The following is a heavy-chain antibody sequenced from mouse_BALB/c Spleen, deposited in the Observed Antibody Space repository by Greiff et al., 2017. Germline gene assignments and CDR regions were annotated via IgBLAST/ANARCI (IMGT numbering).Heavy chain of an antibody. D-gene: IGHD4-1*01. CDR1: GFTFSSYA. Sequence: EVMLVESGGGLVKPGGSLKLSCAASGFTFSSYAMSWVRQSPEKRLEWVAEISSGGSYTYYPDTVTGRFTISRDNAKNTLYLEMSSLRSEDTAMYYCARDKGTGTGFAYWGQGTLVTVSA. CDR2: ISSGGSYT. CDR3: ARDKGTGTGFAY. J-gene: IGHJ3*01. V-gene: IGHV5-9-4*01.